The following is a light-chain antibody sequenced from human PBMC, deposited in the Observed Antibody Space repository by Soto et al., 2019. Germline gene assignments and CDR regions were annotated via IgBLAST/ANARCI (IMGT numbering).Light chain of an antibody. Sequence: QSVLGQPASVSGSPGQSMTISCTGSSSDVGGYHYVSWYQQHPGKAPKLIIYQVSHRPSGVSDRFSGSKSGNTASLTISGLQGEDEATYYCSSFTSTHTYVFGTGTKVTV. V-gene: IGLV2-14*03. CDR3: SSFTSTHTYV. CDR1: SSDVGGYHY. CDR2: QVS. J-gene: IGLJ1*01.